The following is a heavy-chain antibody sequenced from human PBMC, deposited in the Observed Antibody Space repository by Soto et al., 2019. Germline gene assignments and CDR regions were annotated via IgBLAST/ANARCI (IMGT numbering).Heavy chain of an antibody. Sequence: QVQLVQSGAEVKKPGSSVKVSCKASGGTFSSYAISWVRQAPGQGHEWMGGIIPIFGTANYAQKFQGRVTITADESTSTAYMELSSLRSEDTAVYYCALGYYDSSGYYFRRGFDYWGQGTLVTVSS. V-gene: IGHV1-69*01. CDR2: IIPIFGTA. J-gene: IGHJ4*02. D-gene: IGHD3-22*01. CDR1: GGTFSSYA. CDR3: ALGYYDSSGYYFRRGFDY.